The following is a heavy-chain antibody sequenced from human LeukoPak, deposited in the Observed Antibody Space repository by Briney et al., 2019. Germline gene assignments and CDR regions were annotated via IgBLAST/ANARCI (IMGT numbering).Heavy chain of an antibody. D-gene: IGHD1-26*01. Sequence: GGSLRLSCAASGFTFSNYWMSWVRQAPGKGLEWVANIKQDGSEKYYVDSVKGRITISRDNAKNSLYLQMNSLRTEDTAVFYCARLRGSYSPDYWGQGTLVTVSS. J-gene: IGHJ4*02. CDR1: GFTFSNYW. CDR3: ARLRGSYSPDY. CDR2: IKQDGSEK. V-gene: IGHV3-7*01.